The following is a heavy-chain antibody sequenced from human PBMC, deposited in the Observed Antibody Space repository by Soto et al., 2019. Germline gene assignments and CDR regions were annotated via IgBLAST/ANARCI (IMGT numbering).Heavy chain of an antibody. Sequence: GASVKVSCKASGYTFTSYDINWVRQATGQGLEWMGWMNPNSGNTGYAQKFQGRVTMTRNTSISTAYMELSSLRSEDTAVYYCARVYDFDYYYYYMDVWGKGATVIVSS. V-gene: IGHV1-8*01. D-gene: IGHD3-3*01. CDR2: MNPNSGNT. J-gene: IGHJ6*03. CDR1: GYTFTSYD. CDR3: ARVYDFDYYYYYMDV.